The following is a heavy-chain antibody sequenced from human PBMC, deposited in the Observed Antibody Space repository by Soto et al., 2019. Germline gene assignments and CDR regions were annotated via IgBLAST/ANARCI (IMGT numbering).Heavy chain of an antibody. V-gene: IGHV3-23*01. D-gene: IGHD3-10*01. CDR1: GFTFSSYA. CDR2: ISGSGGST. Sequence: EVQLLESGGGLVQPGGSLRLSCAASGFTFSSYAMRWVRQAPGKGLEWVSAISGSGGSTYYADSVKGRFTISRDNSKNTLYLQMNSLRAEDTAVYYCAKSLKGGAGSYYPSRFVYWGQGTLVTVSS. CDR3: AKSLKGGAGSYYPSRFVY. J-gene: IGHJ4*02.